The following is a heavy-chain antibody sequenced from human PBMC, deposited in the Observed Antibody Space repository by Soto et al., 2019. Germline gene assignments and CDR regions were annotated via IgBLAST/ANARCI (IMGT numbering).Heavy chain of an antibody. CDR1: GGTFSSYS. J-gene: IGHJ3*02. CDR3: ARLYLGNAFDI. V-gene: IGHV1-69*13. Sequence: GASVKVSCKASGGTFSSYSISWVRQAPGQGLEWMGGIIPIFGTANYAQKFQGRVTITADESTSTAYMELSSLRSEDTAVYYCARLYLGNAFDIWGQGTMVTVSS. D-gene: IGHD3-16*02. CDR2: IIPIFGTA.